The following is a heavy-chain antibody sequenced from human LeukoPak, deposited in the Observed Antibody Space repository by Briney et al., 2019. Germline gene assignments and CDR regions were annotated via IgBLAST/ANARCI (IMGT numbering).Heavy chain of an antibody. D-gene: IGHD2-2*02. CDR1: GYSISSGYY. V-gene: IGHV4-38-2*01. CDR2: IYHSGNT. J-gene: IGHJ3*02. Sequence: SENLSLTCAVSGYSISSGYYWDWIRQPPGKGLEWIGNIYHSGNTYYNPSLKSRVNISVHTSKNQFSLKLNSVTAADTAVYYCARQGGGYCSSTRCYSALDIWGQGTMVTVSS. CDR3: ARQGGGYCSSTRCYSALDI.